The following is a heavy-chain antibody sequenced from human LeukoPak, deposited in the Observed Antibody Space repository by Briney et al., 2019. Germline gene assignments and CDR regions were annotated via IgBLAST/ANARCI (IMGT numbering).Heavy chain of an antibody. CDR3: ARIPSPSSQVSY. CDR2: ISYDGSNK. CDR1: GFTFSSYA. V-gene: IGHV3-30-3*01. J-gene: IGHJ4*02. Sequence: GSLRLSCAASGFTFSSYAMSWVRQAPGKGLEWVAVISYDGSNKYYADSVKGRFTISRDNSKNTLYLQMNSLRAEDTAVYYCARIPSPSSQVSYWGQGTLVTVSS. D-gene: IGHD6-19*01.